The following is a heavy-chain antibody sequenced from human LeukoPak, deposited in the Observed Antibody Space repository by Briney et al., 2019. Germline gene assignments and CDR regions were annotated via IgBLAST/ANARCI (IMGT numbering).Heavy chain of an antibody. D-gene: IGHD5-18*01. CDR3: ARGGYSYGTLFDY. CDR2: IYYSGST. CDR1: GGSISSSSYY. Sequence: SETLSLTCTVSGGSISSSSYYWGWIRQPPGKGLEWIGYIYYSGSTYYNPSLKSRVTISVDTSKNQFSLNLISVTAADTAVYYCARGGYSYGTLFDYWGQGTLVTVSS. J-gene: IGHJ4*02. V-gene: IGHV4-39*07.